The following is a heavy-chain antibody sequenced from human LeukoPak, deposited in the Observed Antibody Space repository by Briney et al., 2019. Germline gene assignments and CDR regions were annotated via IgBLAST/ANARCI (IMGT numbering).Heavy chain of an antibody. CDR2: ISGSGRSI. Sequence: PGGSLRLSCAASGFTFSSYAMSWVRQAPGKGLEWVSSISGSGRSIYYADSVKGRFTISRDSSKNTLYLQMNSLRAEDTPVYYCAKTTAVATPPLYFQNWGQGTLVTVSS. CDR3: AKTTAVATPPLYFQN. J-gene: IGHJ1*01. V-gene: IGHV3-23*01. D-gene: IGHD4-23*01. CDR1: GFTFSSYA.